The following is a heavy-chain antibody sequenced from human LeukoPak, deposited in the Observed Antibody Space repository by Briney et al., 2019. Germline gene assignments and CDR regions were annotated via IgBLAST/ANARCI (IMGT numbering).Heavy chain of an antibody. J-gene: IGHJ6*03. Sequence: SETLSLTCTVSGGSISSGSYYWSWIRQPAGKGLEWIRRIYTSGSTNYNPSLKSRVTISVDTSKNQFSLKLSSVTAADTAVYYCAVLWFGEPYYYYMDVWGKGTTVTISS. CDR3: AVLWFGEPYYYYMDV. CDR2: IYTSGST. V-gene: IGHV4-61*02. D-gene: IGHD3-10*01. CDR1: GGSISSGSYY.